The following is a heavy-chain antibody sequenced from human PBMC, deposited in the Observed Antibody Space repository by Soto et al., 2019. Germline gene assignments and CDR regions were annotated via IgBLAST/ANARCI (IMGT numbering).Heavy chain of an antibody. V-gene: IGHV3-30-3*01. J-gene: IGHJ3*02. Sequence: GGSLRLSCAASGFTFSSYAMHWFRQAPGKGLEWVAVISYDGSNKYYADSVKGRFTISRDNSKNTLYLQMNSLRAEDTAVYYCARALGYSSSWHDAFDIWGQGTMVTVSS. CDR1: GFTFSSYA. D-gene: IGHD6-13*01. CDR3: ARALGYSSSWHDAFDI. CDR2: ISYDGSNK.